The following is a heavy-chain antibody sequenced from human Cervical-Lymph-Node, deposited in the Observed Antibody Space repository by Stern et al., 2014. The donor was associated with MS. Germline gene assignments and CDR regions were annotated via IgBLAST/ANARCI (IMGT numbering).Heavy chain of an antibody. CDR3: ARYSSSWYHFDY. CDR2: IYYSGST. D-gene: IGHD6-13*01. CDR1: GGSISSYY. Sequence: QVQLVQSGPGLVKPSETLSLTCTVSGGSISSYYWSWIRQPPGKGLEWIGYIYYSGSTNYNPSLKSRVTISVDTSKNQFSLKLSSVTAADTAVYYCARYSSSWYHFDYWGQGTLVTVSS. J-gene: IGHJ4*02. V-gene: IGHV4-59*01.